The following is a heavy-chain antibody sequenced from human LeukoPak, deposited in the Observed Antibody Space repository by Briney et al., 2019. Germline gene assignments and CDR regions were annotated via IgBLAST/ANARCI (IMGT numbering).Heavy chain of an antibody. CDR2: ISWDGHSS. D-gene: IGHD3-22*01. J-gene: IGHJ4*02. CDR3: ARVYRPYYDSSGYYDY. V-gene: IGHV3-43D*03. Sequence: GGSLRLSCAASGFTFDDYAMHWVRQAPGKGLEWASLISWDGHSSYCADSLKGRFTISRDNSKSSLYLQMNSLRAEDTALYYCARVYRPYYDSSGYYDYWGQGTLVTVSS. CDR1: GFTFDDYA.